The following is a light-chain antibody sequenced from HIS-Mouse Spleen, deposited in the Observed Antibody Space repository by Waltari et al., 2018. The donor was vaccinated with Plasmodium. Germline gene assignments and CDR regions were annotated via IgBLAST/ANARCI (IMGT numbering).Light chain of an antibody. CDR2: GAS. V-gene: IGKV3-15*01. CDR3: QQYNNWSFT. CDR1: KSVSSN. Sequence: EIVMTQSPATLSVSPGERSTLSCRASKSVSSNLAWSQQKPGQAPRLLIYGASTRATGIPARFSGSGSGTEFTLTISSLQSEDFAVYYCQQYNNWSFTVGPGTKVDIK. J-gene: IGKJ3*01.